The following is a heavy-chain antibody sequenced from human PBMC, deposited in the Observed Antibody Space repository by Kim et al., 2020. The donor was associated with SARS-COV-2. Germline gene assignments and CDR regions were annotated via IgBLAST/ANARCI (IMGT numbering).Heavy chain of an antibody. CDR2: ISYDGSNK. V-gene: IGHV3-30*18. J-gene: IGHJ4*02. CDR3: AKAFGTSRYYDFWSGYGLNQYYFDY. D-gene: IGHD3-3*01. CDR1: GFTFSSYG. Sequence: GGSLRLSCAASGFTFSSYGMHWVRQAPGKGLEWVAVISYDGSNKYYADSVKGRFTISRDNSKNTLYLQMNSLRAEDTAVYYCAKAFGTSRYYDFWSGYGLNQYYFDYWGQGTLVTVSS.